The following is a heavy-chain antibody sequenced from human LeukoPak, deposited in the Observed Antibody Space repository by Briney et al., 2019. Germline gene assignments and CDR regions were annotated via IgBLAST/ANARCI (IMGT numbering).Heavy chain of an antibody. J-gene: IGHJ4*02. CDR3: AKDSRTYYYGSGSFSLPKGPLGYFDY. V-gene: IGHV3-30*02. CDR2: IRSDGSNR. Sequence: GGSLRLSCAASGFTFSSYGMHWVRQAPGKGLEGVAFIRSDGSNRYYADSVKGRFTISRDNSKNTLYLQMNSLRAEDTALYYCAKDSRTYYYGSGSFSLPKGPLGYFDYWGQGTLVTVSS. D-gene: IGHD3-10*01. CDR1: GFTFSSYG.